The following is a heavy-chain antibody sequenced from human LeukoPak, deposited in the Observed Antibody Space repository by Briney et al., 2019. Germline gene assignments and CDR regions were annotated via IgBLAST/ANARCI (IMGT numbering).Heavy chain of an antibody. Sequence: PSETLSLTCTVSGGSISSSSYYWGWIRQPPGKGLEWIGSIYYSGSTYYNPSLKSRVTISVDTSKNQFSLNLSSVTAADTAVYYCARGFLGDYFGSGCYYVFDYWGQGTLVTVSS. CDR1: GGSISSSSYY. D-gene: IGHD3-10*01. CDR3: ARGFLGDYFGSGCYYVFDY. J-gene: IGHJ4*02. CDR2: IYYSGST. V-gene: IGHV4-39*07.